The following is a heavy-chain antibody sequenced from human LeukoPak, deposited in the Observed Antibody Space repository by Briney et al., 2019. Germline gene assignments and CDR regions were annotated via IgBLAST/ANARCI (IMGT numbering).Heavy chain of an antibody. Sequence: SETLSLTCTVCSGSISRPYWSWLRQPPGKGLEWIGYIYYGGSTNYNASLKNRVTISVDASKNQVSLQLNSLTAADTALYYCAASAPYYFLYSGEGTLVTVSS. J-gene: IGHJ4*02. CDR3: AASAPYYFLY. D-gene: IGHD1-26*01. CDR1: SGSISRPY. CDR2: IYYGGST. V-gene: IGHV4-59*11.